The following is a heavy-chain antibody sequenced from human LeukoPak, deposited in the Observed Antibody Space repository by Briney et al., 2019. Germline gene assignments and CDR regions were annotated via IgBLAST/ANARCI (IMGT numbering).Heavy chain of an antibody. Sequence: ASVNVSCKASGYTFTSYGISWVRQAPGQGLDWMGWICAYNGNTNYAQKLQGRVTMTTDTSTSTAYMELRSLRSDDTAVYYCARATVALIAAAGTLDYWGQGTLVTVSS. CDR2: ICAYNGNT. V-gene: IGHV1-18*01. CDR3: ARATVALIAAAGTLDY. J-gene: IGHJ4*02. D-gene: IGHD6-13*01. CDR1: GYTFTSYG.